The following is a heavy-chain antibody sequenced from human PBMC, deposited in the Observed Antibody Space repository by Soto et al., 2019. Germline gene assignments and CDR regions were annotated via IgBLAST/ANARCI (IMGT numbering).Heavy chain of an antibody. D-gene: IGHD6-19*01. Sequence: QVQLVQSGAEVKKPGSSVKVSCKASGGTFSSYAISWVRQAPGQGLEWMGGIIPIFGTAHYAQKFQGRVTITADKSTSTAYMELSSLRTEDTAVYYCARGSWDGSGWYLFGYWGEGTRVTVSS. CDR2: IIPIFGTA. CDR1: GGTFSSYA. CDR3: ARGSWDGSGWYLFGY. V-gene: IGHV1-69*06. J-gene: IGHJ4*02.